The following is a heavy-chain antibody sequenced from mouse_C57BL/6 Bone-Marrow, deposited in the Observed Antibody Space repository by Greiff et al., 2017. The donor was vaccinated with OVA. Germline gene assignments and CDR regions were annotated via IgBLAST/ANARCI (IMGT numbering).Heavy chain of an antibody. Sequence: EVKLMESGPGLVKPSQTVFLTCTVTGISITTGNYRWSWIRQFPGNKLEWIGYIYYSGTITYNPSLTSRTTITRDTPKNQFFLEMNSLTAEDTATYYCARGDYDYYAMDYWGQGTSVTVSS. D-gene: IGHD2-4*01. V-gene: IGHV3-5*01. CDR2: IYYSGTI. J-gene: IGHJ4*01. CDR3: ARGDYDYYAMDY. CDR1: GISITTGNYR.